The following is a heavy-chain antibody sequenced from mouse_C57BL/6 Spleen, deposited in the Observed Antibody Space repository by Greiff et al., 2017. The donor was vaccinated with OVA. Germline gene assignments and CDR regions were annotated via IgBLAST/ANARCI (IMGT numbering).Heavy chain of an antibody. Sequence: VQLQQSGAELVKPGASVKLSCKASGYTFTSYWMHWVKQRPGQGLEWIGMIHPNSGSTNYNEKFKSKATLTVDKSTSTAYMQLSSLTSEDSAVYYCARYYEGSMDYWGQGTSVTVSS. CDR2: IHPNSGST. CDR1: GYTFTSYW. CDR3: ARYYEGSMDY. V-gene: IGHV1-64*01. D-gene: IGHD2-4*01. J-gene: IGHJ4*01.